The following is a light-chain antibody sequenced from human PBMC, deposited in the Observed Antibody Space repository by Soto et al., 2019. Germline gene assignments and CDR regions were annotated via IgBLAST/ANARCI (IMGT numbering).Light chain of an antibody. Sequence: QSVLTQPASVSGSPGLSIATSCTGSRSDVGAYNYVSWYQQHPGKAPKLMISEVTNRPSGVSDRFSGSKSGNTASLTISGLQAEDEADYYCSSFTSRFTFVFGTGT. V-gene: IGLV2-14*01. J-gene: IGLJ1*01. CDR2: EVT. CDR1: RSDVGAYNY. CDR3: SSFTSRFTFV.